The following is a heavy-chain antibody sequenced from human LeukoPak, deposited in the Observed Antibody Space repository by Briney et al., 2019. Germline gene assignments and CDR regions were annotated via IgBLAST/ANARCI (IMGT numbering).Heavy chain of an antibody. J-gene: IGHJ4*02. V-gene: IGHV4-59*01. Sequence: SETLSLTCTVSGGSISSYYWSWIRQPPGKGLEWIGYIYYSGSTNYNPSLKSRDTISVDTSKNQFSLKLSSVTAADTAVYYCARGPSHYFDYWGQGTLVTVSS. CDR1: GGSISSYY. CDR3: ARGPSHYFDY. CDR2: IYYSGST.